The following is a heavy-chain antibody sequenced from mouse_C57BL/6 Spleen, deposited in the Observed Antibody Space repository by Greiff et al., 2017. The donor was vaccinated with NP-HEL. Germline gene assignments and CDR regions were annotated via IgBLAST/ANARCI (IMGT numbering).Heavy chain of an antibody. V-gene: IGHV1-69*01. CDR3: AIITTVVADY. Sequence: VQLQQPGAELVMPGASVKLSCKASGYTFTSYWMHWVKQRPGQGLAWIGEIDPSDSYTNYNQKIKGKSTLTVDKSSSTAYMQLSSLTSEDSAVYYCAIITTVVADYGGQGTTLTVSS. CDR2: IDPSDSYT. D-gene: IGHD1-1*01. J-gene: IGHJ2*01. CDR1: GYTFTSYW.